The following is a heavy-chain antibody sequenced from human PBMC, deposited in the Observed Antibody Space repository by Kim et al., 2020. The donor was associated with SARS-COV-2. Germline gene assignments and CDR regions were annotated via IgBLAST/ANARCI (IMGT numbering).Heavy chain of an antibody. V-gene: IGHV4-59*13. D-gene: IGHD3-3*01. J-gene: IGHJ6*02. CDR2: IYYSGST. CDR3: ARRNKYYDFWSGYYIHYGMDV. CDR1: GGSISSYY. Sequence: SETLSLTCTVSGGSISSYYWSWIRQPPGKGLEWIGYIYYSGSTNYNPSLKSRVTISVDTSKNQFSLKLSSVTAADTAVYYCARRNKYYDFWSGYYIHYGMDVWGQGTTVTVSS.